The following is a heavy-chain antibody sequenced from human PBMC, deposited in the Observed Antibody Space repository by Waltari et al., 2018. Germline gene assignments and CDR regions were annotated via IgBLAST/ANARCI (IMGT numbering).Heavy chain of an antibody. J-gene: IGHJ2*01. D-gene: IGHD3-9*01. CDR1: GFTVSSNY. CDR2: IYIGGST. V-gene: IGHV3-53*01. Sequence: EVQLVESGGGLIQPGGSLRLSCAASGFTVSSNYMSWVRQAPGKGLEWVSVIYIGGSTYYPDTVKGRFTISRENSKNTLYLQMNSLRAEDTAVYYCARGILTGYLEGWWYFDLWGRGTLVTVSS. CDR3: ARGILTGYLEGWWYFDL.